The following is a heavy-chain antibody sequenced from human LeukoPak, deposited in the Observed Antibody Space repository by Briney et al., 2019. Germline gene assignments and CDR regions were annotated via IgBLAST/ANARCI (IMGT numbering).Heavy chain of an antibody. CDR2: IGSSGSTI. CDR3: ARGLFDYLYYFDY. CDR1: GFTFSNYE. V-gene: IGHV3-48*03. Sequence: GGSLRLSCAASGFTFSNYEMNWVRQAPGKGLEWVSYIGSSGSTIYYADSVKGRFTISRDNAKNSLYLQMNSLRGEDTAVYYCARGLFDYLYYFDYWGQGTLVTVSS. J-gene: IGHJ4*02. D-gene: IGHD5-12*01.